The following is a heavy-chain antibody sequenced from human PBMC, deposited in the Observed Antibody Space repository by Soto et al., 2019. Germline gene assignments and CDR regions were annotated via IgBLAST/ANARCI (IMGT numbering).Heavy chain of an antibody. J-gene: IGHJ4*02. CDR3: ANSRYSSGSGSYYPLNDY. CDR2: IIPIFGTA. V-gene: IGHV1-69*01. Sequence: QVQLVQSGAEVKKPGSSVKVSCKASGGTFSSYAISWVRQAPGQGLEWMGGIIPIFGTANYAQKFQGRVTITADESTSTDYMELSSLRSEDTAVYYCANSRYSSGSGSYYPLNDYWGQGTLVTVSS. CDR1: GGTFSSYA. D-gene: IGHD3-10*01.